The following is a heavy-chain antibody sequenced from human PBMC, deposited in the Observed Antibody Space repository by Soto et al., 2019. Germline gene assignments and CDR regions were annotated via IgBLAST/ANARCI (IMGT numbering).Heavy chain of an antibody. V-gene: IGHV4-39*01. CDR2: IYYSVST. D-gene: IGHD6-6*01. CDR1: GGSISSSSYY. Sequence: QLQLQESGPGLVKPSETLSLTCTVSGGSISSSSYYWGWIRQPPGKGLEWLGTIYYSVSTYYNPSLQSLFTISVDTSKNQFSLKLSSVTAADTAVYYCARLYGSSLFDYWGQGTMVTGSS. CDR3: ARLYGSSLFDY. J-gene: IGHJ4*02.